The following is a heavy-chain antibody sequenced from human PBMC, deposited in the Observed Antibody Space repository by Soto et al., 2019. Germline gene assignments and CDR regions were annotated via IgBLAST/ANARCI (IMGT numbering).Heavy chain of an antibody. V-gene: IGHV3-30*18. J-gene: IGHJ4*02. CDR1: GFTFSSYG. Sequence: SLRLSCAASGFTFSSYGMHWVRQAPGKGLEWVAVISYDGSNKYYADSVKGRFTISRDNSKNTLYLQMNSLRAEDTAVYYCAKDDSGIAAAGLFDYWGQGTLVTVSS. CDR3: AKDDSGIAAAGLFDY. D-gene: IGHD6-13*01. CDR2: ISYDGSNK.